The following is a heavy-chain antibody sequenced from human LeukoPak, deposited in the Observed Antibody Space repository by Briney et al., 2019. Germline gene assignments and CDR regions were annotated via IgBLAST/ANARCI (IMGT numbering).Heavy chain of an antibody. D-gene: IGHD6-19*01. J-gene: IGHJ4*02. CDR3: ARVGGPGWYGY. V-gene: IGHV3-74*03. CDR1: GFTFSSYW. Sequence: PGGSLRLSCAVSGFTFSSYWMHWVRQVPGKGLVWVSRINIDGSTTTYADSVKGRFTISRDNAKNTLYLQMNSLRAEDTALYYCARVGGPGWYGYWGQGTLVTVSS. CDR2: INIDGSTT.